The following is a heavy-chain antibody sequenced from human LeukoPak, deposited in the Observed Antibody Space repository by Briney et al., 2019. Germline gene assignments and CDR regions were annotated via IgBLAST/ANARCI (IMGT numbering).Heavy chain of an antibody. D-gene: IGHD2-2*01. CDR3: ARDSSCSSTSCYEDYYYYMDV. CDR1: GFTFSSYS. J-gene: IGHJ6*03. V-gene: IGHV3-21*01. CDR2: ISSSSSCI. Sequence: GGSLRLSCAASGFTFSSYSMNWVRQAPGKGLEWVSSISSSSSCIYYADSVKGRFTISRDNAKNSLYLQMNSLRAEDTAVYYCARDSSCSSTSCYEDYYYYMDVWGKGTTVTVSS.